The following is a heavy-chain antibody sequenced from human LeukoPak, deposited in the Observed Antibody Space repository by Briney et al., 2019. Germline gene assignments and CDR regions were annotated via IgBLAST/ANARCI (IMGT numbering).Heavy chain of an antibody. CDR1: GYTLTELS. J-gene: IGHJ4*02. CDR2: FDPEDGET. CDR3: ATGVHVAVVTAPYYFDY. D-gene: IGHD2-21*02. V-gene: IGHV1-24*01. Sequence: ASVKVSCKVSGYTLTELSMHWVRQAPGKGLEWMGGFDPEDGETIYAQKFQGRVTMTEDTSTDTAYMELSSLRSEDTAVYYCATGVHVAVVTAPYYFDYWGQGTLVTVSS.